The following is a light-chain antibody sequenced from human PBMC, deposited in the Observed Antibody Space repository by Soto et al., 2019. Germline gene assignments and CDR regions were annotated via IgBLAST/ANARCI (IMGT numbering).Light chain of an antibody. J-gene: IGLJ2*01. CDR3: CSYAGSSTLV. Sequence: QSVLTQPASVSGSPGQSITISCTGTSSDVGSYNLVSWYQQHPGKAPKLMIYEGIKRPSGVSNRFSGSQSGNTASLTISGLQAEDEADYYCCSYAGSSTLVFGGGTKLTVL. CDR2: EGI. CDR1: SSDVGSYNL. V-gene: IGLV2-23*01.